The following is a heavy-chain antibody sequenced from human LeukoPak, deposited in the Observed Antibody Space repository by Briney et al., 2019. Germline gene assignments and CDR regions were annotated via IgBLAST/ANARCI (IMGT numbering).Heavy chain of an antibody. CDR3: AKESNSSDNWYFDL. Sequence: SETLSLTCIVSGGSISSYNWNWIRQPPGKGLEWMGYMYNSGSTNNNPSPKSRGTTSVDKSTNQLSLKLSSVTAADTAVYYCAKESNSSDNWYFDLWGRGTLVTVSS. CDR1: GGSISSYN. CDR2: MYNSGST. D-gene: IGHD2/OR15-2a*01. J-gene: IGHJ2*01. V-gene: IGHV4-59*01.